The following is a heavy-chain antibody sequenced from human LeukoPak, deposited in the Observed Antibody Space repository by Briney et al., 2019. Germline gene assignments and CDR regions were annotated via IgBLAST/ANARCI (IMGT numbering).Heavy chain of an antibody. V-gene: IGHV3-48*04. CDR1: GFSFSTYS. Sequence: GGSLRLSCTASGFSFSTYSMNWVRQAPRKGLEWVSYIVGSSSNMYYADSVKGRFTISRDNAKNSPYLQKGSLRAEDTAVYCCGTNNPETAAFYYWGQGTLVTVSS. D-gene: IGHD1-1*01. CDR3: GTNNPETAAFYY. CDR2: IVGSSSNM. J-gene: IGHJ4*02.